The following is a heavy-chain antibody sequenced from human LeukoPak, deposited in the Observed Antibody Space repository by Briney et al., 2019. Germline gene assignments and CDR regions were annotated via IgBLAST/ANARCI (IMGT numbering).Heavy chain of an antibody. Sequence: ALVKVSCKVSGYTLTELSMHWVRQAPGKGLEWMGGFDPEDGETIYAQKFQGRVTMTEDTSTDTAYMELSSLRSEDTAVYYCATIAAADRAWFDPWGQGTLVTVSS. D-gene: IGHD6-13*01. V-gene: IGHV1-24*01. J-gene: IGHJ5*02. CDR1: GYTLTELS. CDR2: FDPEDGET. CDR3: ATIAAADRAWFDP.